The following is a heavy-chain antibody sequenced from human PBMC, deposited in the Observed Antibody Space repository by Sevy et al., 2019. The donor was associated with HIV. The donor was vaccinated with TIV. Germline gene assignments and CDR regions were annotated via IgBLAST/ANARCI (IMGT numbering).Heavy chain of an antibody. Sequence: ASVKVSCKASGYTFTGYYMHWVRQAPGQGLEWMVWINPNSGGTNYAQKFQGRVTMTRDTSISTAYMELSRLRSDDTAVGCCARGFYYYDSSGYYWPWGQGTLVTVSS. V-gene: IGHV1-2*02. CDR3: ARGFYYYDSSGYYWP. CDR2: INPNSGGT. J-gene: IGHJ5*02. CDR1: GYTFTGYY. D-gene: IGHD3-22*01.